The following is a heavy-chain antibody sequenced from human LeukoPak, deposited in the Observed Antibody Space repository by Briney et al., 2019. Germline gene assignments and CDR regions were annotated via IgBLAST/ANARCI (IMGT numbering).Heavy chain of an antibody. J-gene: IGHJ5*02. Sequence: GGSLRLSCAASGFTLSSYWMHWVRQAPGKGLVWVSRINSDGSSTSYADSVKGRFTISRDNSKNTLYLQMNSLRAEDTAVYYCAKDSWGYYDSSGYYVWLDPWGQGTLVTVSS. CDR1: GFTLSSYW. V-gene: IGHV3-74*01. CDR3: AKDSWGYYDSSGYYVWLDP. CDR2: INSDGSST. D-gene: IGHD3-22*01.